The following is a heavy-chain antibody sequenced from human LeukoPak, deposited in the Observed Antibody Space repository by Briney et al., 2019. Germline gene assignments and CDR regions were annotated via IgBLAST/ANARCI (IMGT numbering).Heavy chain of an antibody. Sequence: ASVKVSCKASGYTFTGYYMHLVRQAPGQGLEWMGWINPNSGGTNYAQNVQGRVTMTRDTSISTAYMELSRLRSAETAVYYRASSVDEFWSGYSPDDAFAMSGEGTIVTVSS. CDR1: GYTFTGYY. D-gene: IGHD3-3*01. J-gene: IGHJ3*02. CDR3: ASSVDEFWSGYSPDDAFAM. V-gene: IGHV1-2*02. CDR2: INPNSGGT.